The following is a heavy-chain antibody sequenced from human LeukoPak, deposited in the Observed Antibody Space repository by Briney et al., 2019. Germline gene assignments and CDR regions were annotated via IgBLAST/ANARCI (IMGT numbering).Heavy chain of an antibody. CDR3: AIRDIVVVPAAPGYYYGMDV. CDR2: IIPIFGIA. J-gene: IGHJ6*02. Sequence: ASVKVSCKASGGTFSSYAISWVRQAPGQGLGWMGRIIPIFGIANYAQKFQGRVTITADKSTSTAYMELSSLRSEDTAVYYCAIRDIVVVPAAPGYYYGMDVWGQGTTVTVSS. D-gene: IGHD2-2*01. V-gene: IGHV1-69*04. CDR1: GGTFSSYA.